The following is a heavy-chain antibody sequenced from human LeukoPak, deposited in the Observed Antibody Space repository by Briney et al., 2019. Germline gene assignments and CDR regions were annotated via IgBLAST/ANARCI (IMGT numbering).Heavy chain of an antibody. V-gene: IGHV3-9*01. CDR2: ISWNSGSI. CDR1: GFTFDDYA. Sequence: PGGSLRLSCAASGFTFDDYAMHWVRQAPGKGLEWVSGISWNSGSIGYADSVKGRFTISRDNAKNSLYLQMNSLRAEDTALYYCAKDMWLARGFDYWGQGTLVTVSS. CDR3: AKDMWLARGFDY. J-gene: IGHJ4*02. D-gene: IGHD6-19*01.